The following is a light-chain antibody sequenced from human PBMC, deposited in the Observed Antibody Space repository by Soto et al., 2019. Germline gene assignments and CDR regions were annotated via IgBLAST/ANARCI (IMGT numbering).Light chain of an antibody. Sequence: QAVVTQPASVSGSPGQSITISCTGTSSDVGSYNLVSWYQQHPGKAPKFMIFEVTQRPSGVSNRFSGSKSGNTASLTISGLQAEDEADYYCCSYAGSSTYVFGTGTKLSVL. J-gene: IGLJ1*01. V-gene: IGLV2-23*02. CDR2: EVT. CDR3: CSYAGSSTYV. CDR1: SSDVGSYNL.